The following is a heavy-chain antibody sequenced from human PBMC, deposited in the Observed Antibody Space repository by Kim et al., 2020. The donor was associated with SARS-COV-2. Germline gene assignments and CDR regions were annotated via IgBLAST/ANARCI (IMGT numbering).Heavy chain of an antibody. V-gene: IGHV3-53*01. CDR3: ARKAVWRYSAFDI. Sequence: GGSLRLSCAASGFTVSSNYMSWVRQAPGKGLEWVSVIYSGGSTYYADSVKGRFTISRDNSKNQLYLQMNSLRAEDTAVYYCARKAVWRYSAFDIWGQGTMVTVSS. J-gene: IGHJ3*02. CDR1: GFTVSSNY. CDR2: IYSGGST. D-gene: IGHD2-15*01.